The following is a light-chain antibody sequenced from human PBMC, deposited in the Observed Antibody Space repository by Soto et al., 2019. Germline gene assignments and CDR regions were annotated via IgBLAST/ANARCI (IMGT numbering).Light chain of an antibody. Sequence: QSALTQPASVSGSPGQSITISCTGTSSDVGGYNYVSWYQQHPGKAPKLMIYEVTNRPSGVSDRFSGSRSGTSASLAISGLQSEDEADYYCAAWDASLIALVFGGGTKVTVL. CDR2: EVT. J-gene: IGLJ3*02. V-gene: IGLV2-14*01. CDR3: AAWDASLIALV. CDR1: SSDVGGYNY.